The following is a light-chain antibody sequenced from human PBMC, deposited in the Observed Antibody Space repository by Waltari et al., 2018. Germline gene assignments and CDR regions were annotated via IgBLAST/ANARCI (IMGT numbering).Light chain of an antibody. CDR3: GTWESSLSVV. V-gene: IGLV1-51*01. Sequence: QSVLTQPPSVSAAAGQKFTISCSGSGSNIGSNFVSWSQQLPVTAPKLLSFDNNKLSSGSPDRVSGSKSGSSATLGIAGLQTGDEAEYYCGTWESSLSVVFGGGTKLTV. J-gene: IGLJ2*01. CDR2: DNN. CDR1: GSNIGSNF.